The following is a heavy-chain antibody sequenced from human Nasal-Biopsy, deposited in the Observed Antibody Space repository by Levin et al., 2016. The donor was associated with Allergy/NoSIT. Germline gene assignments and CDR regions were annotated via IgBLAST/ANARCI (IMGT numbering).Heavy chain of an antibody. D-gene: IGHD2-15*01. CDR1: GYTFTTYP. CDR3: ARDCGFFPLFSGRNWFDP. CDR2: INTVNGDT. V-gene: IGHV1-3*04. Sequence: ASVKVSCKTSGYTFTTYPIHWVRQAPGRGLEWLGWINTVNGDTKFSPSFQGRLTLTMDTSAKAVYMEVGSLKTEDTAVYYCARDCGFFPLFSGRNWFDPWGQGTLVTVSS. J-gene: IGHJ5*02.